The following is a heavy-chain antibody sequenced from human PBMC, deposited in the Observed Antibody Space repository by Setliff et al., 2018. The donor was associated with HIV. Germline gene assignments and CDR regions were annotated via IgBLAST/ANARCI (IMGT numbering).Heavy chain of an antibody. V-gene: IGHV4-38-2*01. CDR3: AKPRRYNTYYFDH. J-gene: IGHJ4*02. CDR1: GYSISSGYY. Sequence: PSETLSLTCPVSGYSISSGYYWGWIRQPPGRGLEWIGAIHHSGSTYYNPSLKSRVTISLDRFKNQFSLKLTSVTAADTAVYYCAKPRRYNTYYFDHWGQGTLVTVSS. CDR2: IHHSGST. D-gene: IGHD3-3*01.